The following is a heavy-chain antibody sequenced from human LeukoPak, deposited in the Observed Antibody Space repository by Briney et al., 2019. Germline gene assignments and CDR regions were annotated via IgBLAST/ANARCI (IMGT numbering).Heavy chain of an antibody. CDR1: GFVFGHSW. Sequence: GGSLRLSCEASGFVFGHSWMSWVRQAPGKGLEWVAVISYDGSNKYYADSVKGRFTISRDNSKNTLYLQMNSLRAEDTAVYYCAKDRRSSWQYYYGMDVWGQGTTVTVSS. J-gene: IGHJ6*02. D-gene: IGHD6-13*01. CDR2: ISYDGSNK. V-gene: IGHV3-30*18. CDR3: AKDRRSSWQYYYGMDV.